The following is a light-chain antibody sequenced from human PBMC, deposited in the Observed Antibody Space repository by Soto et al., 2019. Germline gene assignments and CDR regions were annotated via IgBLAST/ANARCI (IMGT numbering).Light chain of an antibody. CDR3: CSHAGSFTLV. CDR1: NSDVGGYNY. V-gene: IGLV2-11*01. J-gene: IGLJ2*01. CDR2: DVS. Sequence: QSVLTQPRSVSGSPGQSVTISCTGTNSDVGGYNYVSWYQKYPGKAPRLMIYDVSKRPSGVPDRFSGSKSGNTASLTISGLQAEDEADYYCCSHAGSFTLVFGGGTKLTVL.